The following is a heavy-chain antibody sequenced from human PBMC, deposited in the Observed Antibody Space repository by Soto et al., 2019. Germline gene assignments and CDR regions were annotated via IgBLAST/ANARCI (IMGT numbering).Heavy chain of an antibody. CDR1: GYTFTSYG. CDR2: ISAYNGNT. V-gene: IGHV1-18*01. Sequence: ASVKVSCKASGYTFTSYGISWVRQAPGQGLEWMGWISAYNGNTNYAQKLQGRVTMTTDTSTSTAYMELRSLRSDDTAVYYCARLTLRRRATRPAKQGYAFDIWGQGTMVTVSS. D-gene: IGHD2-15*01. CDR3: ARLTLRRRATRPAKQGYAFDI. J-gene: IGHJ3*02.